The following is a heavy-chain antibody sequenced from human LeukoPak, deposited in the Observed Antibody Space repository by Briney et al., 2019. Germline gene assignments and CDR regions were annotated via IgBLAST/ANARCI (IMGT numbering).Heavy chain of an antibody. J-gene: IGHJ4*02. CDR3: TSERSGSYYEEEFDY. V-gene: IGHV3-73*01. CDR1: GFTFSGSA. Sequence: PGGSLKLSCAASGFTFSGSAMHWVRQASGKGLEWVGRIRSKANSYATAYAASVKGRFTISRDDSKNTAYLQMNSLKTEDTAVYYCTSERSGSYYEEEFDYWGQGTLVTVSS. D-gene: IGHD1-26*01. CDR2: IRSKANSYAT.